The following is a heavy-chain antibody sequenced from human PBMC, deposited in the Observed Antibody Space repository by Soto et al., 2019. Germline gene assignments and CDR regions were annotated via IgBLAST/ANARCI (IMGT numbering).Heavy chain of an antibody. CDR2: INHSGST. D-gene: IGHD6-13*01. Sequence: SETLSLTCAVSGGSFSAYYWTWIRQPPGKGLEWIGEINHSGSTNYNPSLKSRVTISIGSSKNQFSLNLNSVTAADTAVYYCARGLVGYSSSGYTLRWFDPWGQGTLVTV. CDR1: GGSFSAYY. J-gene: IGHJ5*02. CDR3: ARGLVGYSSSGYTLRWFDP. V-gene: IGHV4-34*01.